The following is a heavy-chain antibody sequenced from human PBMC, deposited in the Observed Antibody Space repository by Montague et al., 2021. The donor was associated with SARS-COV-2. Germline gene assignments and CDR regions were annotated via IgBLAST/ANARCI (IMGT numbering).Heavy chain of an antibody. D-gene: IGHD3-22*01. Sequence: SETLSLTCTVSGGSLNKHYWSWIRKAPGKELEWLGNIFYKGNTNYNVXLWGRVSMSLDTPQNQSSLRLTSLTAADTAVYYCARSISSSGARDNWGQGILVTVS. J-gene: IGHJ4*02. V-gene: IGHV4-59*11. CDR1: GGSLNKHY. CDR3: ARSISSSGARDN. CDR2: IFYKGNT.